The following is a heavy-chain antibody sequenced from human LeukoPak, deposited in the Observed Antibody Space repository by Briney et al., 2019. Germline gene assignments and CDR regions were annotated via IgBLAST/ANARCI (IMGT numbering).Heavy chain of an antibody. CDR3: ARAPQQLWFDY. CDR1: GFTFSSYC. CDR2: ISGNSSTI. D-gene: IGHD5-18*01. Sequence: GGSLRLSCAASGFTFSSYCMTWVRQAPGKGLEWVSYISGNSSTIYYADSVKGRFTISRDNAKNTLYLQMNSLRAEDTAVYYCARAPQQLWFDYWGQGTLVTVSS. V-gene: IGHV3-48*04. J-gene: IGHJ5*01.